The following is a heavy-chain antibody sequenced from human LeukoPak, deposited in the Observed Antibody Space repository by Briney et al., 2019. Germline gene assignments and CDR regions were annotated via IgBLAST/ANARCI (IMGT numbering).Heavy chain of an antibody. Sequence: KPSETLSLTCAVYGGSFSGYYWSWIRQPPGKGLEWIGEINHSGSTNYNPSLKSRVTISVDTSKNQFSLKLSSVTAADTAVYYCARAPGTLDAFDIWGQGTMVTVSS. CDR3: ARAPGTLDAFDI. CDR1: GGSFSGYY. CDR2: INHSGST. J-gene: IGHJ3*02. V-gene: IGHV4-34*01. D-gene: IGHD3-10*01.